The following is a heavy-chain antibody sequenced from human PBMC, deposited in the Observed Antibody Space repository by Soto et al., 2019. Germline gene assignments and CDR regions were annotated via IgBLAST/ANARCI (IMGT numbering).Heavy chain of an antibody. J-gene: IGHJ5*02. CDR2: INYSGSI. D-gene: IGHD1-7*01. V-gene: IGHV4-31*03. CDR3: ARVESRPGITGTTRYDFDP. Sequence: PSETLSLTCTVSGGPISSGGYYWSWIRQHPGKGLEWIGYINYSGSIYYNPSLKSRVTISVDTSKNQFSLKLSSVTAADTAVYYCARVESRPGITGTTRYDFDPWGQGTLVTAPQ. CDR1: GGPISSGGYY.